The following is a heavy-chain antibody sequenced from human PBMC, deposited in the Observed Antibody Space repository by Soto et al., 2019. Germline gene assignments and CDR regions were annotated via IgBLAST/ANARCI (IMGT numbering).Heavy chain of an antibody. D-gene: IGHD3-10*01. CDR3: ASRHGSGKYYFDF. V-gene: IGHV4-31*03. CDR1: GGSISSGGYY. Sequence: SETLSLTCTVSGGSISSGGYYWSWIRQHPGKGLEWIGDIYYSDSTYSNPSLASRVAMSHDASKSQFTLKLTSVTAADTAVYYCASRHGSGKYYFDFWAQGTPVTVSS. CDR2: IYYSDST. J-gene: IGHJ4*02.